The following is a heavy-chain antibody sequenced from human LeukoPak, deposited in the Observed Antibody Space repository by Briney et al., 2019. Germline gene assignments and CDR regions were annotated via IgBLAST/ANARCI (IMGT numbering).Heavy chain of an antibody. V-gene: IGHV4-30-2*01. CDR3: ARVEREQLGHYFYYYMDV. CDR1: GGSISSGGYY. Sequence: SETLSLTCTVSGGSISSGGYYWGWIRQPPGKGLEWIGHIYHTGSSYQNPSLKSRITMSVDRSKNHFSLKLTSVTAADTAVYFCARVEREQLGHYFYYYMDVWGKGTTVTVSS. D-gene: IGHD1-1*01. J-gene: IGHJ6*03. CDR2: IYHTGSS.